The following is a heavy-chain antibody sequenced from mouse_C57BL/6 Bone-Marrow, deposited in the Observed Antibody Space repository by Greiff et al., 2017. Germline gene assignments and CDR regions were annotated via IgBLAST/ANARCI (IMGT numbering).Heavy chain of an antibody. D-gene: IGHD2-4*01. CDR2: IYPGSGST. V-gene: IGHV1-55*01. J-gene: IGHJ4*01. CDR1: GYTFTSYW. Sequence: QVQLQQPGAELVKPGASVKMSCKASGYTFTSYWITWVKQRPGQGLEWIGDIYPGSGSTNYNAKFKSKATLTVDTSSSTAYMQLSSLTSEDSAVYYCARIYYDHGDYAMDYWGQGTSVTVSS. CDR3: ARIYYDHGDYAMDY.